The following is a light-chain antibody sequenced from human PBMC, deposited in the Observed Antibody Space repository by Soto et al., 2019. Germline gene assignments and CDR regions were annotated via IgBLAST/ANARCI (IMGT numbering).Light chain of an antibody. V-gene: IGLV2-23*01. CDR2: EDT. CDR1: NSNVGDYNF. Sequence: QSALTQPRSVSGSPGRSVTISCTATNSNVGDYNFVSWYQQHPGKAPKLLIYEDTKRPSGVSSRFSGSTSDNTPSLTISGLQAADEADYYCCSYAGHSTYVFAGGTKVTVL. CDR3: CSYAGHSTYV. J-gene: IGLJ1*01.